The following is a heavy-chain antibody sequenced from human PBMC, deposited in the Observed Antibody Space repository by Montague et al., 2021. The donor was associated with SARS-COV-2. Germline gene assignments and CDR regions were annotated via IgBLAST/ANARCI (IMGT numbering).Heavy chain of an antibody. V-gene: IGHV4-59*08. CDR2: IHHSGST. Sequence: SETLSLTCTVSGGSINSFYWSWVRQSPGKRMEWIGYIHHSGSTKXNPSLQSRVTMSLDTSRNQLPLKLSSVTAADTAIYYCATQAGGLTSGSLDYWGQGTLVTVSS. CDR1: GGSINSFY. CDR3: ATQAGGLTSGSLDY. J-gene: IGHJ4*02. D-gene: IGHD6-13*01.